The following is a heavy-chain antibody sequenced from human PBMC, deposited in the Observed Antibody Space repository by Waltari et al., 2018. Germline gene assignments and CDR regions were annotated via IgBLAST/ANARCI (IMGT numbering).Heavy chain of an antibody. CDR3: ARNPTPYDFWIPLDFDY. CDR1: GFTFSSYW. Sequence: EVQLVESGGGLVQPGGSLRLSCAASGFTFSSYWMSWVRQAPGKGLEWVANIKQDGSEKYYVDSVKGRFTISRDNAKNSLYLQMNSLRAEDTAVYYCARNPTPYDFWIPLDFDYWGQGTLVTVSS. V-gene: IGHV3-7*01. J-gene: IGHJ4*02. D-gene: IGHD3-3*01. CDR2: IKQDGSEK.